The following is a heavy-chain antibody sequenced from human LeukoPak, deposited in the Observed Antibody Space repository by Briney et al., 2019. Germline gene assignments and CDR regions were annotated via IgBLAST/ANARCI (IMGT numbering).Heavy chain of an antibody. J-gene: IGHJ6*02. V-gene: IGHV1-18*01. CDR1: GDTFTSYG. D-gene: IGHD4-11*01. CDR3: AREVRSNSVYYYGMDV. Sequence: ASVKVSCKASGDTFTSYGISWVRQAPGQGLEWMGWISAYNGNTNYAQKLQGRVTMTTDTSTSTAYMELGSLRSDDTAVYYCAREVRSNSVYYYGMDVWGQGTTVTVSS. CDR2: ISAYNGNT.